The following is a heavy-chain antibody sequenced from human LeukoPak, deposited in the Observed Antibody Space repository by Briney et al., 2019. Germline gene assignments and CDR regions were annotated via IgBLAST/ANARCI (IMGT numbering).Heavy chain of an antibody. V-gene: IGHV4-4*07. CDR3: ATQAEMATIKNYYYGMDV. CDR1: GGSISSYY. J-gene: IGHJ6*02. CDR2: IYTSGST. D-gene: IGHD5-24*01. Sequence: PSETLSLTCTVSGGSISSYYWSWIRQPAGKGLEWIGRIYTSGSTNYNPSLKSRVTMSVDTSKNQFSLKLSSVTAADTAVYYCATQAEMATIKNYYYGMDVWGQGTTVTVSS.